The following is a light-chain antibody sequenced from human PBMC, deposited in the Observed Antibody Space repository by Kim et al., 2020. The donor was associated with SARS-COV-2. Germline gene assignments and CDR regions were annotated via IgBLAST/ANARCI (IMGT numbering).Light chain of an antibody. J-gene: IGKJ1*01. Sequence: ERANLLRRAKQTNNHRVGWEQQKPGQASRLLIYGGTTRANGVPGRFNGRWSETDFTLTISSLQSEDFAVYYCQQSNDWPPLTFGQGTKVDIK. CDR3: QQSNDWPPLT. CDR2: GGT. CDR1: QTNNHR. V-gene: IGKV3-15*01.